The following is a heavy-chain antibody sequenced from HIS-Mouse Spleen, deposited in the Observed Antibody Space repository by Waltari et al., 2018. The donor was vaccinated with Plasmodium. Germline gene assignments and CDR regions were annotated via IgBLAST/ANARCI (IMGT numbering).Heavy chain of an antibody. D-gene: IGHD5-12*01. CDR1: GFTFSSYA. CDR2: ISYDGSNK. J-gene: IGHJ5*02. V-gene: IGHV3-30-3*01. CDR3: AREDGGGIVATITRVADWFDP. Sequence: AASGFTFSSYAMHWVRQAPGKGLEWVAVISYDGSNKYYADSVKGRFTSSRDNSKNTLYLQMNSLRAEDTAVYYCAREDGGGIVATITRVADWFDPWGQGTLVTVSS.